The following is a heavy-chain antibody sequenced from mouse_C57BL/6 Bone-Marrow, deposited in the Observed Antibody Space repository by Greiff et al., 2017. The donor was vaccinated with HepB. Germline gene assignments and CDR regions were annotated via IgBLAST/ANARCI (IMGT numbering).Heavy chain of an antibody. D-gene: IGHD1-1*01. Sequence: QVQLQQPGAELVMPGASVKLSCKASGYTFTSCWMHWVKQRPGQGLEWIGEIDPSDSYTNYNQKFKGKSTLTVDKSSSTAYMQLSSLTSEDSAVYYCARRTTVVPYFDYWGQGTTLTVSS. V-gene: IGHV1-69*01. CDR1: GYTFTSCW. CDR3: ARRTTVVPYFDY. CDR2: IDPSDSYT. J-gene: IGHJ2*01.